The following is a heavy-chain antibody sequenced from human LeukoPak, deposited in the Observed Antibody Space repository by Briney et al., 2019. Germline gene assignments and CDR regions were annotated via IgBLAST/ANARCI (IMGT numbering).Heavy chain of an antibody. V-gene: IGHV1-69*04. Sequence: EASVKVSCKASGGTFSDYSISWVRQAPGQGLEWMGRIIPILNVPNYAQKFEGRVTITADKSTSTGYMELSRLKSEDTAVYFCARDRPRARYFDYWGQGTLVTVSS. CDR3: ARDRPRARYFDY. CDR1: GGTFSDYS. D-gene: IGHD2-15*01. CDR2: IIPILNVP. J-gene: IGHJ4*02.